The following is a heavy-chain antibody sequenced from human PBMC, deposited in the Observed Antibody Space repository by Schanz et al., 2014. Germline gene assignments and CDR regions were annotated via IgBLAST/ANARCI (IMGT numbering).Heavy chain of an antibody. V-gene: IGHV1-46*01. CDR1: GGTFSSNG. CDR2: IYLSDGST. D-gene: IGHD3-9*01. J-gene: IGHJ3*02. Sequence: QVQLVQSGAEVKKPGSSVKVSCKASGGTFSSNGISWVRQAPGQGLEWMGRIYLSDGSTRYAQKFQGRVTVTRDTSTTTVYMDLSSLISEDTAVYYCAFDRDDAYDIWGQGTTVTVSS. CDR3: AFDRDDAYDI.